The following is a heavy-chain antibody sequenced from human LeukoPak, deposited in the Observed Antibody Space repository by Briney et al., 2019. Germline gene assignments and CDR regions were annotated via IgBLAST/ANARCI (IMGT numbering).Heavy chain of an antibody. D-gene: IGHD1-7*01. Sequence: PGGSLRLSCAASGFTFTTYAMSWVRQAPGKGLEWGSAITGSGGSTYYAESVKGRFTISRDNSKNTLYLQMNSLRAEDTAVYYCAKDRHNTPYGNSDYWGQGTLVSVSS. CDR2: ITGSGGST. V-gene: IGHV3-23*01. CDR1: GFTFTTYA. J-gene: IGHJ4*02. CDR3: AKDRHNTPYGNSDY.